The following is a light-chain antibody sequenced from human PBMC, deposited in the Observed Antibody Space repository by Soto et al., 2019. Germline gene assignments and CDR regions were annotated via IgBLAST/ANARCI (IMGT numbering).Light chain of an antibody. V-gene: IGKV3-20*01. CDR2: GAS. CDR1: ESVSTSY. J-gene: IGKJ4*01. CDR3: QQYGSVPLT. Sequence: EIVLTQSPGTLSLSPGERATLSCRASESVSTSYLAWYQQKPGQAPRLLIYGASSSATGIPDRFSGSGSGADFALTIRRLEPEDFAVYYCQQYGSVPLTFGGGTKVEIK.